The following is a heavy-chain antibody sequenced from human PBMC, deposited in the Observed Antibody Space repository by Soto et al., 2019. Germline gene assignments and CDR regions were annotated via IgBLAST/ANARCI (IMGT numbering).Heavy chain of an antibody. V-gene: IGHV4-30-2*01. D-gene: IGHD2-21*01. CDR2: IYHSGST. CDR1: NDSITRGWYS. CDR3: ARNGDCTRPGCIVGWFDP. J-gene: IGHJ5*02. Sequence: SETLSLTCAVSNDSITRGWYSWSWIRQPPGKGLEWIGYIYHSGSTYYNPSLKSRVTISIDKSKNQFYLVLNSVTAADTAMYHCARNGDCTRPGCIVGWFDPWGPGTLVTVSS.